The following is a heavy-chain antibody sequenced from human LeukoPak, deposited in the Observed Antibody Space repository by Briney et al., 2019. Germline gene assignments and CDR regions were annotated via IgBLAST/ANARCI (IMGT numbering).Heavy chain of an antibody. CDR3: ARVPTVTFFDY. J-gene: IGHJ4*02. CDR1: VGSFSGYH. Sequence: SETLSLTCAVYVGSFSGYHWNWIRQPPGKGPEWIGEVNESGGTNINPSLRSRVILSVDTSMNQFSLKLISVTAADTAVYYCARVPTVTFFDYWGQGTLVTVSS. D-gene: IGHD4-17*01. CDR2: VNESGGT. V-gene: IGHV4-34*01.